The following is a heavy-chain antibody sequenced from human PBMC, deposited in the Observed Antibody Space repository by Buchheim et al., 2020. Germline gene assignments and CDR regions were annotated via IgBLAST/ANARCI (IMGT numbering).Heavy chain of an antibody. CDR3: AQLTQSKYSSSWYGYYYGMDV. V-gene: IGHV3-23*01. J-gene: IGHJ6*02. D-gene: IGHD6-13*01. CDR2: ISGSGGST. CDR1: GFTFSSYA. Sequence: EVQLLESGGGLVQPGGSLRLSCAASGFTFSSYAMSWVRQAPGKGLEWVSAISGSGGSTYYADSVKGRFTISRDNSKNTLYLQMNRLRAEDTTVYYSAQLTQSKYSSSWYGYYYGMDVWGQGTT.